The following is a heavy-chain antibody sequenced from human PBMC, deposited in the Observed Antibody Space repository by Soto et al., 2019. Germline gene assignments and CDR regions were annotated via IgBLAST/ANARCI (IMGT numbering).Heavy chain of an antibody. CDR3: ARAKAGTHDHQGMDV. D-gene: IGHD6-13*01. V-gene: IGHV1-69*15. J-gene: IGHJ6*02. CDR1: GGLFNSYA. Sequence: QVQLVQSGAEVRKPGSSVKVSCTGSGGLFNSYAVSWVRQAPGHGLEWMGRIVPIFGTPNYAQKFQGRVTITADESTSTPYMELSSLRSEDTAMYYCARAKAGTHDHQGMDVWGQGTTVIVSS. CDR2: IVPIFGTP.